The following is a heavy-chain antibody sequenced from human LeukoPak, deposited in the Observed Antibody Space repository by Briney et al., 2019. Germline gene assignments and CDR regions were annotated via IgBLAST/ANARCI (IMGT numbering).Heavy chain of an antibody. CDR2: IKRDGSDE. J-gene: IGHJ4*02. V-gene: IGHV3-7*01. D-gene: IGHD2-15*01. CDR1: ESTFSTYW. Sequence: PGGSLRLSCEASESTFSTYWMTWVRQAPGKGLEWVANIKRDGSDEHYLDSVQGRFTISRDNAKNSLYLQMNSLRAEDTAVYYCARDYTYCSGGTCYDRFDYWGQGTLVTVSS. CDR3: ARDYTYCSGGTCYDRFDY.